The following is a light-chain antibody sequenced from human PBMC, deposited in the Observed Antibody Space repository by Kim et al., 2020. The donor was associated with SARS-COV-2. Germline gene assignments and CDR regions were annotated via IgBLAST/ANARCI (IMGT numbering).Light chain of an antibody. J-gene: IGKJ1*01. CDR3: QQYGDLPGT. CDR1: QGISSTY. V-gene: IGKV3-20*01. CDR2: GAS. Sequence: PGETATRTCRARQGISSTYMAWYQQKRGKPPRLLHYGASTRATGIPDRFSGSESGTDFALTISRLEPEDCAMFYCQQYGDLPGTFGQGTKVDIK.